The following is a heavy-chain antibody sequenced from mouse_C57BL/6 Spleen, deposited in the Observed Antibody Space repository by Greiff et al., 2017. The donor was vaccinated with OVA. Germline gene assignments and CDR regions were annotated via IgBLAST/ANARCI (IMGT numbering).Heavy chain of an antibody. J-gene: IGHJ2*01. D-gene: IGHD2-1*01. CDR2: IYPGSGST. CDR3: ARYYGNYVPFDY. Sequence: QVQLQQPGAELVKPGASVKMSCKASGYTFTSYWITWVKQRPGQGLEWIGDIYPGSGSTNYNEKFKSKATLTVVTSSSTAYMQLSSLTSEDSAVYYCARYYGNYVPFDYWGQGTTLTVSS. CDR1: GYTFTSYW. V-gene: IGHV1-55*01.